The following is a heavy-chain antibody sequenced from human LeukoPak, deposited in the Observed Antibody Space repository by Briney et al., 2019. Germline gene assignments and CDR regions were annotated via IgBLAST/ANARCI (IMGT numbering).Heavy chain of an antibody. CDR1: GYTFTGYY. V-gene: IGHV1-2*06. D-gene: IGHD2-15*01. Sequence: ASVKVSCKASGYTFTGYYMYWVRQAPGKGLEWMGRINPNSGDTDYAQNFQGRVTMTRDTSISTAYMELTNLRSDDTAVYYCARGYCSGGTCYLVENWFDPWGQGTLVTVSS. CDR2: INPNSGDT. CDR3: ARGYCSGGTCYLVENWFDP. J-gene: IGHJ5*02.